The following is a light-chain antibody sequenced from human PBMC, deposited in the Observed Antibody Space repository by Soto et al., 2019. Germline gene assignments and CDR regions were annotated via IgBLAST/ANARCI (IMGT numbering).Light chain of an antibody. CDR2: EVN. J-gene: IGLJ2*01. Sequence: QSVLTQPASVSGSPGQSITMSCTGTSNDVGGYNYVSWFQQHPGKAPKLIIYEVNNRPSGVSDRFSGSKSGNTASLTISGLQAEDEADYYCSSYTKFDTVIFGGGTKVTVL. CDR3: SSYTKFDTVI. CDR1: SNDVGGYNY. V-gene: IGLV2-14*01.